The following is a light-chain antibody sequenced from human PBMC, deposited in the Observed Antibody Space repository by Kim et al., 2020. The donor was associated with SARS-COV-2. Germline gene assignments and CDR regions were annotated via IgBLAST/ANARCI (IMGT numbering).Light chain of an antibody. CDR2: GTS. CDR1: HSVSSSF. Sequence: EIVLTQSPGTLSLSPGERATLSCRASHSVSSSFLAWYQQKPGQAPRLLIYGTSSRATGIPDRFSGSGSGTDFTLTISRLEPEDFAVYYCQQYGNSPRTFGQGTKVDIK. J-gene: IGKJ1*01. CDR3: QQYGNSPRT. V-gene: IGKV3-20*01.